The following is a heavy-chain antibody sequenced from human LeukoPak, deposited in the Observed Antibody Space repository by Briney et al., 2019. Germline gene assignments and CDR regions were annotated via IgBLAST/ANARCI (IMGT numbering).Heavy chain of an antibody. Sequence: GGSLRLSCAASGFTFSDYYMSWIRQAPGKGLEWVSYISSSGSTIYYADSVKGRFTISRDNAKNSLYLQMNSLRAEDTAVYYCARDISYYDFLYYYYYMDVWGKGTTVTVSS. CDR2: ISSSGSTI. J-gene: IGHJ6*03. V-gene: IGHV3-11*04. D-gene: IGHD3-3*01. CDR1: GFTFSDYY. CDR3: ARDISYYDFLYYYYYMDV.